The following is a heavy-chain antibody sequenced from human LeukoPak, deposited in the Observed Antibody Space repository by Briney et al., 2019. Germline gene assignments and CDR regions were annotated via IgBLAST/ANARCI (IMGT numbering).Heavy chain of an antibody. D-gene: IGHD3-10*01. Sequence: GGSLRLSCAASGFTFSSYAMSWVRQAPGKGLEWVSGINWNGGSTGYADSVKGRFTISRDNAKNSLYLQMNSLRAEDTALYHCARGLRGVIIPFDYWGQGTLVTVSS. CDR2: INWNGGST. CDR3: ARGLRGVIIPFDY. CDR1: GFTFSSYA. V-gene: IGHV3-20*01. J-gene: IGHJ4*02.